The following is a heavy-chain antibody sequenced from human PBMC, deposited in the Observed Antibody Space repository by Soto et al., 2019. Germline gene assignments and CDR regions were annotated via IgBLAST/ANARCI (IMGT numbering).Heavy chain of an antibody. CDR2: INAGNGNT. D-gene: IGHD6-6*01. CDR3: ARGSIAARRHWFDP. CDR1: GYTFTSYA. Sequence: ASVMVSCKSSGYTFTSYAMHWVRQAPGQRLEWMGWINAGNGNTKYSQKFQGRVTITRDTSASTAYMELSSLRSEDTAVYYCARGSIAARRHWFDPWGQGTLVTVSS. V-gene: IGHV1-3*01. J-gene: IGHJ5*02.